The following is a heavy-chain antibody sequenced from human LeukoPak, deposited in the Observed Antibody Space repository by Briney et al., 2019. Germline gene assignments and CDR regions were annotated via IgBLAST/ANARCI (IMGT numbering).Heavy chain of an antibody. Sequence: PSETLSLTCTVSGGTISSYYWSWIRQPAGKGLEWIGRIYTSGSTNYTPSLKSRVTMSVDTSKNQFSLKLSSVTAADTAVYYCARDLAAGSDTWFDPWGQGTLVTVSS. CDR1: GGTISSYY. J-gene: IGHJ5*02. V-gene: IGHV4-4*07. D-gene: IGHD6-13*01. CDR2: IYTSGST. CDR3: ARDLAAGSDTWFDP.